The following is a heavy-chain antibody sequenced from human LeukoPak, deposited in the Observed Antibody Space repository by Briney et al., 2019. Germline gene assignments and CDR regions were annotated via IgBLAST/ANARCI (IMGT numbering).Heavy chain of an antibody. D-gene: IGHD3-22*01. CDR1: GFTFSSYS. V-gene: IGHV3-21*01. CDR3: ARLYYYDSSGYYPQDY. J-gene: IGHJ4*02. CDR2: ISSSSSYI. Sequence: GGSLRLSCAASGFTFSSYSMNWVRQAPGKGLEWVSSISSSSSYIYYADSVKGRFTISRDNAKNSLYLQMNSLRAEDTAVYYCARLYYYDSSGYYPQDYWGQGTLVTVSS.